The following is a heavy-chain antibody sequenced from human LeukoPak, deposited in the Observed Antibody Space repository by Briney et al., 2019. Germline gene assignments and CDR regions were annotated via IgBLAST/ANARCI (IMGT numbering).Heavy chain of an antibody. CDR2: FYYSGST. V-gene: IGHV4-59*08. D-gene: IGHD6-13*01. J-gene: IGHJ4*02. Sequence: SETLSLTCTVSGGSINSYSWSWIRQSPGKGLEWIGYFYYSGSTNYNPSLKSRVTISVDTSKNQFSLKLNSVTAADTALYYCARGGGGSSWFLYFDYWGQGTLVTVSS. CDR3: ARGGGGSSWFLYFDY. CDR1: GGSINSYS.